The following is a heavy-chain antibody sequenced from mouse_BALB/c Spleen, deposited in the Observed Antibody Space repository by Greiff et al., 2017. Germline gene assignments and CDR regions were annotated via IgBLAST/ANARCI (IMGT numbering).Heavy chain of an antibody. V-gene: IGHV1-7*01. CDR3: ASSLLRLLYYAMDY. J-gene: IGHJ4*01. CDR1: GYTFTSYW. D-gene: IGHD1-2*01. Sequence: VHLVESGAELAKPGASVKMSCKASGYTFTSYWMHWVKQRPGQGLEWIGYINPSTGYTEYNQKFKDKATLTADKSSSTAYMQLSSLTSEDSAVYYCASSLLRLLYYAMDYWGQGTSVTVSS. CDR2: INPSTGYT.